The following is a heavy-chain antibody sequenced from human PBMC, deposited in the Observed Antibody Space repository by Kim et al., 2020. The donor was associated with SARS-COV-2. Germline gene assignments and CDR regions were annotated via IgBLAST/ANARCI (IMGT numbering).Heavy chain of an antibody. V-gene: IGHV3-30*18. CDR2: ISYDGSNK. Sequence: GGSLRLSCAASGFTFSSYGMHWVRQAPGKGLEWVAVISYDGSNKYYADSAKGRFTISRDNSKTTLYLQMNSLRAEDTAVYYCAKDQFLGNYDSSGYYLDDDYWGQGTLVTVSS. CDR1: GFTFSSYG. D-gene: IGHD3-22*01. CDR3: AKDQFLGNYDSSGYYLDDDY. J-gene: IGHJ4*02.